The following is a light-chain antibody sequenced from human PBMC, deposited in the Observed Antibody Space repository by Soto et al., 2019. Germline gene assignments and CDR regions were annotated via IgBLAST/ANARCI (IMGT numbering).Light chain of an antibody. Sequence: QSALTQPASVSGSPGQSITFSCTGTSNDIGGYNYVSWFQHHPDKAPKLIIYEVYDRPSGVSNRFSGSKSGNTASLTISGLQPEDEADYYCSSYTSSRAYVFGIGTKLTVL. J-gene: IGLJ1*01. CDR3: SSYTSSRAYV. V-gene: IGLV2-14*01. CDR1: SNDIGGYNY. CDR2: EVY.